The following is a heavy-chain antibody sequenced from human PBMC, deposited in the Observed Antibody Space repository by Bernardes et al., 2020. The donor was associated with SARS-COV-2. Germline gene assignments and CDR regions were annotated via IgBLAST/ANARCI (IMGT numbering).Heavy chain of an antibody. CDR1: GYTFSKYY. D-gene: IGHD6-19*01. J-gene: IGHJ3*01. V-gene: IGHV1-46*01. Sequence: ASVKVSCKASGYTFSKYYMHWVRQAPGQGLEWMAIFNPSDGTTTYAQKFQGRVTMTSDTSTRTMYMELSSLRSEDTAVYYCVRGAYNIGWNPNGFDFWGQGTMVTVSS. CDR3: VRGAYNIGWNPNGFDF. CDR2: FNPSDGTT.